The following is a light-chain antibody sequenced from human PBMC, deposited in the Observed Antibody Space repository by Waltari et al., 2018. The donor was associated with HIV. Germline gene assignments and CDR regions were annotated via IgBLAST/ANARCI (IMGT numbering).Light chain of an antibody. V-gene: IGKV1-39*01. J-gene: IGKJ3*01. CDR2: VAS. CDR3: QQAYKGLT. CDR1: ETISTY. Sequence: DIQMTQSPSSLSASLVDRVIITCRASETISTYLNWYQQRPGRAPNLLIYVASTLQSGVPSRFSGSGSGTDFTLTINSLQPEDFAIYFCQQAYKGLTFGPGTKVDV.